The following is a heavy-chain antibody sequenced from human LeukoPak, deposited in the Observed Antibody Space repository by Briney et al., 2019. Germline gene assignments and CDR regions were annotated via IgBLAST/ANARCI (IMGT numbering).Heavy chain of an antibody. CDR2: INHSGST. CDR3: ARDYDILGYYYID. V-gene: IGHV4-34*01. J-gene: IGHJ3*01. D-gene: IGHD3-10*01. CDR1: GGSLSGYY. Sequence: SETLSLTCAVYGGSLSGYYWSWIRQPPGKGLEWIGEINHSGSTNYNPSLKSRVTISVDTSKNQFSLKLSSVTAADTAVYYCARDYDILGYYYIDWGQGTMVTVSS.